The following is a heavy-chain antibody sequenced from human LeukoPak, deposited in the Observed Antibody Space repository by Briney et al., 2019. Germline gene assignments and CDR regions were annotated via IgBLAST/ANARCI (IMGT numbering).Heavy chain of an antibody. D-gene: IGHD3-3*01. CDR3: ARNRNYDFWSGYGDYYYGMDV. J-gene: IGHJ6*02. CDR2: MNPNSGNT. CDR1: GYTFTSYD. Sequence: SVKVSCKASGYTFTSYDINWVRQATGQGLEWMGWMNPNSGNTGYAQKFQGRVTMTRNTSISTAYMELSSLRSEDTAVYYCARNRNYDFWSGYGDYYYGMDVWGQGTTVTVSS. V-gene: IGHV1-8*01.